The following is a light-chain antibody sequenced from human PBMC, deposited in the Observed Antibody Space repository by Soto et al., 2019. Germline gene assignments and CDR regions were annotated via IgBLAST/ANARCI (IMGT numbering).Light chain of an antibody. CDR2: GAS. V-gene: IGKV3-20*01. CDR1: QSVSNNY. Sequence: EIVLTQSPGTLSLSPGERATPSCRASQSVSNNYLAWYQQKPGQAPRLLIYGASNRATGIPDRFSGSGSGTDFNRTRSRLEPEDFAVYYCQQYGSSCTFGQGTKVDIK. CDR3: QQYGSSCT. J-gene: IGKJ1*01.